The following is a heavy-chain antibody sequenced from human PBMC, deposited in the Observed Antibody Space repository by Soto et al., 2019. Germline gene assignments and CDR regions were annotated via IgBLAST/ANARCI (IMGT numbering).Heavy chain of an antibody. CDR2: ISYDGSNK. CDR3: ARQYCSGGSCYKAVWVENYYYGIDV. J-gene: IGHJ6*02. D-gene: IGHD2-15*01. V-gene: IGHV3-30-3*01. CDR1: GFTFSSYA. Sequence: QVQLVESGGGVVQPGRSLRLSCAASGFTFSSYAMHWVRQAPGKGLEWVAVISYDGSNKYYADSVNGRFTISRDNSKNTLYLHMNSLRAKDTAVYYCARQYCSGGSCYKAVWVENYYYGIDVWGHGTTVTVSS.